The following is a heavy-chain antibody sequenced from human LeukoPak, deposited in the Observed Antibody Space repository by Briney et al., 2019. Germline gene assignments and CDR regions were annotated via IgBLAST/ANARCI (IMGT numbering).Heavy chain of an antibody. CDR3: TRIQWLGEYNWFDP. CDR2: IRSKANFYAT. J-gene: IGHJ5*02. V-gene: IGHV3-73*01. CDR1: GFTFSGSA. Sequence: GGPLKLSCAASGFTFSGSAMHWVRQASGKGLEWVGRIRSKANFYATAYAASVKGRFTISRDDSKNTAYLQMNSLKTEDTAVYYCTRIQWLGEYNWFDPWGQGTLVTVSS. D-gene: IGHD6-19*01.